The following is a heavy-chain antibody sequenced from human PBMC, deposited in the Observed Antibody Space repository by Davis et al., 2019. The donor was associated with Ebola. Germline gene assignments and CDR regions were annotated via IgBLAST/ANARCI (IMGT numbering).Heavy chain of an antibody. CDR1: GGSFSGYY. CDR2: INHSGST. D-gene: IGHD2-2*01. V-gene: IGHV4-34*01. Sequence: PSETLSLTCAVYGGSFSGYYWSWIRQPPGKGLEWIGEINHSGSTNYNPSLKSRVTLSVDTSKNQFSLKLSSVTAADTAVYYCARVQYCSSTSCYPYYFDYWGQGTLVTVSS. CDR3: ARVQYCSSTSCYPYYFDY. J-gene: IGHJ4*02.